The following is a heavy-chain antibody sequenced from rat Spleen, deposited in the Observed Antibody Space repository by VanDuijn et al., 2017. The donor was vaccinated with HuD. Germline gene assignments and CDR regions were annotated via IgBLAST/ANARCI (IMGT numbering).Heavy chain of an antibody. Sequence: EVQLVESDGGLVQPGRSLKLSCAASGFTFSDYYMAWVRQAPTKGLEWVATISYDGSSTYYRDSVKGRFTISRDNAKSTLYLQMDSLRSEDTATYYCARDILDPYWGQGVMVTVSS. CDR3: ARDILDPY. CDR1: GFTFSDYY. V-gene: IGHV5-29*01. D-gene: IGHD1-9*01. J-gene: IGHJ2*01. CDR2: ISYDGSST.